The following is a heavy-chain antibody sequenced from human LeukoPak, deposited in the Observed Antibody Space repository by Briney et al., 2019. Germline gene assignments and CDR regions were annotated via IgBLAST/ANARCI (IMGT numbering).Heavy chain of an antibody. Sequence: PGGSLRLSCAASGFTFSDYAMSWVRQAPGKGLEWVSAISGDGSATEHADSVKGRFTISRDNSKNTLYLQMSSLRAEDTAVYYCAKDPDILVVPAAIEFWGQGTLVAVSS. CDR1: GFTFSDYA. CDR2: ISGDGSAT. J-gene: IGHJ4*02. CDR3: AKDPDILVVPAAIEF. D-gene: IGHD2-2*01. V-gene: IGHV3-23*01.